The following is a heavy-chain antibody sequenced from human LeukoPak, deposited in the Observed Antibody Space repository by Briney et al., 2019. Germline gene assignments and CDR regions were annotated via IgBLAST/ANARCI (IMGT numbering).Heavy chain of an antibody. V-gene: IGHV4-38-2*01. J-gene: IGHJ4*02. CDR3: ASPAGY. D-gene: IGHD6-13*01. Sequence: SETLSLTRAVSGYSISSGYYWGWIRQPPGKGLEWIGSIYHSGSTYYNPSLKSRVTISVDTSKNQFSLKLSSVTAADTAVYYCASPAGYWGQGTLVTVSS. CDR2: IYHSGST. CDR1: GYSISSGYY.